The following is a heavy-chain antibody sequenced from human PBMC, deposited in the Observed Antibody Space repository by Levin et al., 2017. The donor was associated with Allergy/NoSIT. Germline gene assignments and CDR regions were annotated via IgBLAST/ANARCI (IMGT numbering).Heavy chain of an antibody. CDR3: ARLKGSLAVAVSYYFDY. J-gene: IGHJ4*02. CDR1: GGSIRSIIYY. D-gene: IGHD6-19*01. CDR2: IYYSGTT. V-gene: IGHV4-39*01. Sequence: SQTLSLPCTVSGGSIRSIIYYWGWIRQPPGKGLEWIGSIYYSGTTYYNPSLKSRVTISVDTSKNQFSLKLSSVTAADTAVYYCARLKGSLAVAVSYYFDYWGQGTLVTVSS.